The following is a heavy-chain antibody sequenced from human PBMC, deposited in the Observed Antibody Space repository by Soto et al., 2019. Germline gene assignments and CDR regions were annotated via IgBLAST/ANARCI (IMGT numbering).Heavy chain of an antibody. Sequence: SETLSLTCSVSRGSVSSGGYSWSWIRQAPGKGLEWVGFISPSGSPAYNPSLKSRVSISVDTSNNQISLELSSVTAADTAVYYCTRGVLAWGPGTLVTVSS. CDR1: RGSVSSGGYS. D-gene: IGHD2-8*01. CDR2: ISPSGSP. V-gene: IGHV4-30-2*01. CDR3: TRGVLA. J-gene: IGHJ5*02.